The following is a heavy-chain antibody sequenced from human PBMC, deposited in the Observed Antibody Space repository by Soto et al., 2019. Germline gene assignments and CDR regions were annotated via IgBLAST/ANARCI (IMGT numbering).Heavy chain of an antibody. J-gene: IGHJ5*02. D-gene: IGHD6-19*01. CDR1: GFSLSSYA. CDR3: ARDMYSSDYFVKWFEP. V-gene: IGHV3-30-3*01. Sequence: QVRLVESGGGVVQPGRSLRLSCTASGFSLSSYAMYWFRQPPGKGLEWVAVISHDGINKHYADSVKGRVTVSRDNSNPSLDLQLNSLRGEDTAMYYCARDMYSSDYFVKWFEPWGQGTLVTVSS. CDR2: ISHDGINK.